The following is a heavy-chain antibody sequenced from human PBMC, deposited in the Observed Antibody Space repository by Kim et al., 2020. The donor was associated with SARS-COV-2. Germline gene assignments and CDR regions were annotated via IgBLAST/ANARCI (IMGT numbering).Heavy chain of an antibody. J-gene: IGHJ4*02. CDR3: ARRGIAAAGTFDY. V-gene: IGHV4-39*01. Sequence: YTRALQKRVTIPVDTSKNQFSLKLSSVTAADTAVYYCARRGIAAAGTFDYWGQGTLVTVSS. D-gene: IGHD6-13*01.